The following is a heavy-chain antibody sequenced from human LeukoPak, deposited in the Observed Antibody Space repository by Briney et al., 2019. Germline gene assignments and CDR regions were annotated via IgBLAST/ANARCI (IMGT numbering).Heavy chain of an antibody. Sequence: SETLSLTCTVSGGSISSTSYYWGWIRQPPGKGLEWIGEINHSGSTNYNPSLKSRVTISVDTSKNQFSLKLSSVTAADTAVYYCARYPRYYYYYGMDVWGQGTTVTVSS. CDR2: INHSGST. J-gene: IGHJ6*02. V-gene: IGHV4-39*07. CDR3: ARYPRYYYYYGMDV. CDR1: GGSISSTSYY.